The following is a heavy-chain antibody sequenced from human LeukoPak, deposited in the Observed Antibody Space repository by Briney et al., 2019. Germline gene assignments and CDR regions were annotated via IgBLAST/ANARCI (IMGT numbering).Heavy chain of an antibody. CDR3: ARMEGGYGDYAIDY. CDR2: IYYSGST. Sequence: SETLSLTCTVSGGSISSSSYYWGWIRQPPGKGLEWIGYIYYSGSTNYNPSLKSRVTISVDTSKNQFSLKLSSVTAADTAVYYCARMEGGYGDYAIDYWGQGTLVTVSS. V-gene: IGHV4-61*05. CDR1: GGSISSSSYY. J-gene: IGHJ4*02. D-gene: IGHD4-17*01.